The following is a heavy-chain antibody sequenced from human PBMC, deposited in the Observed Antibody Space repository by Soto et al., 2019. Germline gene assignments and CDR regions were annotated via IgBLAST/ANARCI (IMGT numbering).Heavy chain of an antibody. CDR1: GGTFSSYA. V-gene: IGHV1-69*12. Sequence: QVQLVQSGAEVKKPGSSVKVSCRTSGGTFSSYAISWVRQAPGQGLEWMGGIIPIFGTTNYAQKFQGRVTIIADESTSTAYMELSSLRSEDTAVYYCARDGTFNWNERSAEYFQHWGQGTLVTVSS. D-gene: IGHD1-20*01. CDR2: IIPIFGTT. CDR3: ARDGTFNWNERSAEYFQH. J-gene: IGHJ1*01.